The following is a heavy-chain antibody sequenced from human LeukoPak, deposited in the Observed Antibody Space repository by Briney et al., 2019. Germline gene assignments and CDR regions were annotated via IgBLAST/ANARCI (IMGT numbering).Heavy chain of an antibody. D-gene: IGHD5-12*01. CDR2: IYHNGRT. CDR1: GGSISSYY. CDR3: AREEWLRPNAFDI. J-gene: IGHJ3*02. V-gene: IGHV4-59*01. Sequence: SETLSLTCTVSGGSISSYYWSWIRQPPGKGLDWIGFIYHNGRTDYNPSLKSRVTISANTSENQFSLRLSSVTAADTAVYYCAREEWLRPNAFDIWGQGTMVTVSS.